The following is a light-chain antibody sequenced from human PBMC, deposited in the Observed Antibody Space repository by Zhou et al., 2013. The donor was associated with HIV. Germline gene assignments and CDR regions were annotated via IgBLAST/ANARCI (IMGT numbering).Light chain of an antibody. CDR3: QQTYLTPYT. J-gene: IGKJ2*01. V-gene: IGKV1-9*01. CDR2: AAS. CDR1: QDITTL. Sequence: DIQLTQSPSFLSASVGDRVTITCRASQDITTLLAWYQHIPGRAPKLLLYAASTLHRGAPSRFSGSGYGAQFTLTITSLQPEDFATYYCQQTYLTPYTFGQGTKLEI.